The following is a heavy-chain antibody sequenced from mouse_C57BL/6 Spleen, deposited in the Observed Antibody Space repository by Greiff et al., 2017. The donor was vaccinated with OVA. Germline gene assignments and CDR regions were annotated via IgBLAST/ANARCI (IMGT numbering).Heavy chain of an antibody. J-gene: IGHJ2*01. CDR3: ARGLVTGTFDY. V-gene: IGHV1-50*01. CDR2: IDPSDSYT. D-gene: IGHD4-1*01. CDR1: GYTFTSYW. Sequence: VQLQQPGAELVKPGASVKLSCKASGYTFTSYWMQWVKQRPGQGLEWIGEIDPSDSYTNYNLKFKGKATLTVDTSSSTAYMQLSSLTSEDSAVYYCARGLVTGTFDYWGQGTTLTVSS.